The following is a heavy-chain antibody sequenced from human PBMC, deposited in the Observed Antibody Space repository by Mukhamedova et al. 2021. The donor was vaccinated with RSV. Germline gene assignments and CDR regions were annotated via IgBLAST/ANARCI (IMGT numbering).Heavy chain of an antibody. CDR3: ARLAITADGTNY. CDR1: SYH. Sequence: SYHLHWVRQAPGQGLEWMGVINPSGGSTTYAQKFQGRVTVTRDTSTSTVYMEMSSLRYEDTAVYYCARLAITADGTNYWGQGNLVT. V-gene: IGHV1-46*01. CDR2: INPSGGST. D-gene: IGHD6-13*01. J-gene: IGHJ4*02.